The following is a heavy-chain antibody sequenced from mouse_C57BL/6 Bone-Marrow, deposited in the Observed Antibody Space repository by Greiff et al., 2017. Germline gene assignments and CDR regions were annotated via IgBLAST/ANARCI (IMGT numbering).Heavy chain of an antibody. CDR2: INPSSGYT. Sequence: QVQLQQSGAELAKPGASVKLSCKASGYTFTSYWMHWVKQRPGQGLEWIGYINPSSGYTKYNQKFKDKATLTADKSSSTAYMELRSLTSEDSAVYYCTRSTMITTRVYYFDYWGQGTTLTVSS. CDR1: GYTFTSYW. D-gene: IGHD2-4*01. J-gene: IGHJ2*01. CDR3: TRSTMITTRVYYFDY. V-gene: IGHV1-7*01.